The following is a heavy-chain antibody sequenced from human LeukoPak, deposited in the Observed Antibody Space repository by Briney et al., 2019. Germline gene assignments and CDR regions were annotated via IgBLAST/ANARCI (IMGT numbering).Heavy chain of an antibody. CDR3: ALLYGRGTKIDC. CDR1: GFTFSSYN. Sequence: GGSLRLSCAASGFTFSSYNMNWVRQAPGKGLEWVSYITSGGSTIYYADSVKGRFTISRDNAKNSLYLQMNSLRDEDTAVYYCALLYGRGTKIDCWGQGTLVTVSS. V-gene: IGHV3-48*02. CDR2: ITSGGSTI. D-gene: IGHD2/OR15-2a*01. J-gene: IGHJ4*02.